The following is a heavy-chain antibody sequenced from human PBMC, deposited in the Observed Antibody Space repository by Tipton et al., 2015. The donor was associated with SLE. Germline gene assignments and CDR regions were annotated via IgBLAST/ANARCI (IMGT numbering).Heavy chain of an antibody. CDR2: IRYDGSNK. D-gene: IGHD4-17*01. J-gene: IGHJ6*02. CDR3: TTNPYGDYYYGMDV. Sequence: SGFTFSSYGMHWVRQAPGKGLEWVAFIRYDGSNKYYADSVKGRFTISRDNSKNTLYLQMNSLRAEDTAVYYCTTNPYGDYYYGMDVWGQGTTVTVSS. CDR1: GFTFSSYG. V-gene: IGHV3-30*02.